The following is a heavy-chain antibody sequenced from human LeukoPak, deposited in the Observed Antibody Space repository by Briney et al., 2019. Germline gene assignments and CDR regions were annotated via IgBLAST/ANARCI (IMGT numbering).Heavy chain of an antibody. D-gene: IGHD3-22*01. CDR3: ARSRGHSSGYEDY. V-gene: IGHV1-2*02. Sequence: PRASVKVSCKASGYTFTGYYMHWVRQAPGQGLEWMGWINPNSGGTNYAQKFQGRVTMTRDTSISTAYMELSRLRSDDTAVYYCARSRGHSSGYEDYWGQGTLVTVSS. CDR1: GYTFTGYY. CDR2: INPNSGGT. J-gene: IGHJ4*02.